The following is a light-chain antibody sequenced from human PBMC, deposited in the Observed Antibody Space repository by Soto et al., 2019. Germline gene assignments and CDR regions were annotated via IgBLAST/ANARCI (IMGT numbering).Light chain of an antibody. CDR3: CSYAGSSTVV. CDR2: ECS. V-gene: IGLV2-23*01. Sequence: QSALTQPASVSGSPGQSITISCTGTSSDVGSYNLVSWYQQHPGKAPKLMIYECSKRPSGVSNRFSGSKSGNTASLTISGIQAEDEADYYCCSYAGSSTVVFGGGTKLTVL. J-gene: IGLJ2*01. CDR1: SSDVGSYNL.